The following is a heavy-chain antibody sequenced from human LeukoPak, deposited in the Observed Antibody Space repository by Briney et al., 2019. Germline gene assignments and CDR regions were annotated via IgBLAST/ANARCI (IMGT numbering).Heavy chain of an antibody. CDR1: GFTFA. Sequence: PGGSLRLSCSASGFTFAMHWVRQAPGKGLEYVSAISSNGGSTYYADSVKGRLTISRDNSKNTLYLQMSSLRAEDTAVYYCVKSGYSYGYYYNWFDPWGQGTLVTVSS. J-gene: IGHJ5*02. D-gene: IGHD5-18*01. CDR3: VKSGYSYGYYYNWFDP. CDR2: ISSNGGST. V-gene: IGHV3-64D*09.